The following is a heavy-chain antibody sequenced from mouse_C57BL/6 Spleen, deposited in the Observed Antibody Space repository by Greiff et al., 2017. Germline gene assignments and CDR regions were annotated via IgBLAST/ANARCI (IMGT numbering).Heavy chain of an antibody. Sequence: QVQLQQPGAELVKPGASVKMSCKASGYTFTSYWITWVKQRPGQGLEWIGDIYPGSGSTNYNEKFKSKATLTVDTSSSTASMQLSSLTSEDSAVYYCARGITTVPYYYAMDYWGQGTSVTVSS. J-gene: IGHJ4*01. CDR2: IYPGSGST. V-gene: IGHV1-55*01. CDR3: ARGITTVPYYYAMDY. CDR1: GYTFTSYW. D-gene: IGHD1-1*01.